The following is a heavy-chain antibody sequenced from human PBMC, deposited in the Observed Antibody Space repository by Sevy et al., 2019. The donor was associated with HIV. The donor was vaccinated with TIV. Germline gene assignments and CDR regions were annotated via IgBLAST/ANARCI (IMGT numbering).Heavy chain of an antibody. V-gene: IGHV4-39*01. CDR3: ARHSAHSGTYQKFYFDF. J-gene: IGHJ4*02. D-gene: IGHD1-26*01. CDR1: GGSISSDTFY. Sequence: SESLSLTCSVSGGSISSDTFYWAWIRQPPGKGLEWLGSVYYSGSTYYNPSLKRRVTISVDTSTNQFSLKLSSVTAADTAVYYCARHSAHSGTYQKFYFDFWGQGTLVTVSS. CDR2: VYYSGST.